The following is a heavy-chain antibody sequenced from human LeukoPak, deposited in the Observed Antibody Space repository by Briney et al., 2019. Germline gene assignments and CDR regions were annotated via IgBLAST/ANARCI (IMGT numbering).Heavy chain of an antibody. D-gene: IGHD3-9*01. CDR2: INPSGGST. V-gene: IGHV1-46*01. CDR3: ARGDYDILTGYYRSLDY. CDR1: GYTFTSYY. J-gene: IGHJ4*02. Sequence: GASVKVSCKASGYTFTSYYMHWVRQAPGQGLEWMGIINPSGGSTSYAQKFQGRVTMTRDMSTSTVYMELSSLRSEDTAVYYCARGDYDILTGYYRSLDYWGQGTLVTVSS.